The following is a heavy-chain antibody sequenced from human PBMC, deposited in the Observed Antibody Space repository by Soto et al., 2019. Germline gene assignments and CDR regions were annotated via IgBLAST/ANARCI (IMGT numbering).Heavy chain of an antibody. J-gene: IGHJ6*02. D-gene: IGHD3-3*01. V-gene: IGHV3-23*01. CDR2: ISGSGGST. CDR1: GFTFSSYA. Sequence: GGSLRLSCAASGFTFSSYAMSWVRQAPGKGLEWVSAISGSGGSTYYADSVKGRFTISRDNSKNTLYLQMNSLRAEDTAVYYCAKDPDNYDFWSGYYRPRYYYYGMDVWGQVPTVTVSS. CDR3: AKDPDNYDFWSGYYRPRYYYYGMDV.